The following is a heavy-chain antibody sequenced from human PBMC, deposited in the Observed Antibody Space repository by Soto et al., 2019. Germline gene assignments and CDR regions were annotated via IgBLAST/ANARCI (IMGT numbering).Heavy chain of an antibody. J-gene: IGHJ3*02. CDR3: AREHYDIFTGYYNLDAFDI. CDR1: GGTFSSYT. CDR2: IIPILGIA. V-gene: IGHV1-69*04. D-gene: IGHD3-9*01. Sequence: SVKASCKASGGTFSSYTISWVRQAPGQGLEWMGRIIPILGIANYAQKFQGRVTITADKSTSTAYMELSSLRSEDTAVYYCAREHYDIFTGYYNLDAFDIWGQGTMVTVPS.